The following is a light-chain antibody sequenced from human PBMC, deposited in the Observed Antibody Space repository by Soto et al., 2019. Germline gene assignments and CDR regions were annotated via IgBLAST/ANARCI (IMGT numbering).Light chain of an antibody. V-gene: IGKV3-20*01. Sequence: ETVLTQSPGTLSLSPGERVTLSCRASQSICSRCLAWYQQKPGQSPRLLIYGGSSRATGIPDRFSGSGFGTDFTLTISRLEPEDFAVYYCQHYGTTPWTFGQGTKVGI. CDR1: QSICSRC. J-gene: IGKJ1*01. CDR3: QHYGTTPWT. CDR2: GGS.